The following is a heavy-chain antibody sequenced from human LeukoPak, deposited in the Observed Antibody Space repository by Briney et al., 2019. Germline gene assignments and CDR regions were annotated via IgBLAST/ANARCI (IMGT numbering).Heavy chain of an antibody. Sequence: GGSLRLSCAASGFSFSSYNMNWVRQAPGKGPEWVSYISATTGKIYYADSVKGRFTISRDNAKSALYLELNSLRAEATAVYYCVRAFNGNSYGYGFWGQGTLVTVSS. CDR3: VRAFNGNSYGYGF. CDR2: ISATTGKI. CDR1: GFSFSSYN. V-gene: IGHV3-48*04. J-gene: IGHJ4*02. D-gene: IGHD5-18*01.